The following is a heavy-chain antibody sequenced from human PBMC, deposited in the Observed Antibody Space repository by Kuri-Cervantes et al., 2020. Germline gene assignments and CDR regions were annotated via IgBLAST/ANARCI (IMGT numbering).Heavy chain of an antibody. J-gene: IGHJ4*02. D-gene: IGHD4-17*01. V-gene: IGHV1-8*01. CDR3: ATVFLSTVTTRFDY. CDR1: GYTFTSYD. CDR2: MNPNSGNT. Sequence: ASVKVSCKASGYTFTSYDINWVRQATGQGLEWMGWMNPNSGNTGYAQKFQGRVTMTRNTSISTAYMELSSLRSEDTAVYYCATVFLSTVTTRFDYWGQGTLVTVSS.